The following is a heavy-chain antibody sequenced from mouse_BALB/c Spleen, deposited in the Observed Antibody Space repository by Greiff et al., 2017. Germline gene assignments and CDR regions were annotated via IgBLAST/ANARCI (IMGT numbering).Heavy chain of an antibody. CDR3: ARAHYRYDRYAMDY. Sequence: QVQLKESGAELARPGASVKLSCKASGYTFTSYWMQWVKQRPGQGLEWIGAIYPGDGDTRYTQKFKGKATLTADKSSSTAYMQLSSLASEDSAVYYCARAHYRYDRYAMDYWGQGTSVTVSS. J-gene: IGHJ4*01. D-gene: IGHD2-14*01. CDR1: GYTFTSYW. V-gene: IGHV1-87*01. CDR2: IYPGDGDT.